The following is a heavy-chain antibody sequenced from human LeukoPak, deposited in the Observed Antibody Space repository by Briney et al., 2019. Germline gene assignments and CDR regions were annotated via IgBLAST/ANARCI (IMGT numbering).Heavy chain of an antibody. CDR1: GFTFSNAW. V-gene: IGHV3-15*01. CDR2: IKSKTDGGTT. CDR3: TSTYYDSAYRFQRH. J-gene: IGHJ1*01. D-gene: IGHD3-22*01. Sequence: PGGSLRLSCAASGFTFSNAWMSWVRQAPGKGLEWVGRIKSKTDGGTTDYAAPVKGRFTISRDVSKNTLYLQMNSLKTEDTAVYYCTSTYYDSAYRFQRHWGQGTLVTVSS.